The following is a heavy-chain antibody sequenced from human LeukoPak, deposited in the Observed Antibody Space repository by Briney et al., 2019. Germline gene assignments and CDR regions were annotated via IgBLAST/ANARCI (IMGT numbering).Heavy chain of an antibody. Sequence: IIYPGDSDTRYSPSFQGQVTISADKSISTAYLQWSSLKASDTAMYYCARHGGSSTDNWFDPWGQGTLVTVSS. V-gene: IGHV5-51*01. J-gene: IGHJ5*02. D-gene: IGHD6-13*01. CDR3: ARHGGSSTDNWFDP. CDR2: IYPGDSDT.